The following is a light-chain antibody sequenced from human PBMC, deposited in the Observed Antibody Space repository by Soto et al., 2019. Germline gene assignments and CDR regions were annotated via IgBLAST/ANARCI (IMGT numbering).Light chain of an antibody. Sequence: QSVLTQPASVSGSPGQSIAISCTGTSSDVGAYDYVSWYQQHPDRAPRLVIYEVSNRPSGVSNRFSGSKSVSTATLTISGLQAEDEADYYCASHTTTNTRGFGTGTKVTVL. V-gene: IGLV2-14*03. CDR3: ASHTTTNTRG. J-gene: IGLJ1*01. CDR1: SSDVGAYDY. CDR2: EVS.